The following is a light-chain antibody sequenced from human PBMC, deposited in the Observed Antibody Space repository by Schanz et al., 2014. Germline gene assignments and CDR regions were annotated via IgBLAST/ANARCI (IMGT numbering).Light chain of an antibody. J-gene: IGKJ1*01. Sequence: DIQMTQSPSTLSASVGDRVTITCRATQSLSTWLAWYQQKPGKAPELLIYDASSLDTGVPSRFIGTGSGTEFTLTISSLQPVDFATYYCQHYSSSSWTFGQGTKVEIK. CDR2: DAS. CDR1: QSLSTW. CDR3: QHYSSSSWT. V-gene: IGKV1-5*01.